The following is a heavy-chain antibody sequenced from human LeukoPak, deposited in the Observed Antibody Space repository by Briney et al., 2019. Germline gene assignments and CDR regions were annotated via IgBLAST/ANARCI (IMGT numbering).Heavy chain of an antibody. J-gene: IGHJ4*02. Sequence: GGSLRLSCAASGFTFDDYTMHWVRQAPGKGLEWVSLISWDGVTTYYAHSVKGRFTISRDSSKNSLFVQMNSLRTEDTALYYCARDKTGTGIDYWGQGTLVTVSS. D-gene: IGHD1-7*01. CDR3: ARDKTGTGIDY. CDR1: GFTFDDYT. V-gene: IGHV3-43*01. CDR2: ISWDGVTT.